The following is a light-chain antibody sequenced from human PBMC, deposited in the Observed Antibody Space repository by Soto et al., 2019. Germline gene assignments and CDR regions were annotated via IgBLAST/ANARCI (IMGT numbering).Light chain of an antibody. Sequence: VLTQPPSVSEAPRQRVAISCSGSSSNIGNNAVIWYQQLPGKAPKLLIYYDDLLPSGVSDRFSGSKSGTSASLAISGLQSEDEADYYCAAWDDGLNAYVFGTGTKVTVL. V-gene: IGLV1-36*01. CDR2: YDD. CDR3: AAWDDGLNAYV. J-gene: IGLJ1*01. CDR1: SSNIGNNA.